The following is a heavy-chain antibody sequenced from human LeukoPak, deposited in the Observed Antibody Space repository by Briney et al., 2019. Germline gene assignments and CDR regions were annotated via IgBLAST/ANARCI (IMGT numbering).Heavy chain of an antibody. Sequence: GGSLRLSCAASGFTFSRYGIHWVRQAPGKGLEWVAVISYDGGIKYYADSVKGRFTISRDNSKNTLYLEMNSLGAEDTAVYYCARDIRITGTTQHRDAFDIWGQGTMVTVSS. CDR1: GFTFSRYG. D-gene: IGHD1-7*01. J-gene: IGHJ3*02. V-gene: IGHV3-30*03. CDR2: ISYDGGIK. CDR3: ARDIRITGTTQHRDAFDI.